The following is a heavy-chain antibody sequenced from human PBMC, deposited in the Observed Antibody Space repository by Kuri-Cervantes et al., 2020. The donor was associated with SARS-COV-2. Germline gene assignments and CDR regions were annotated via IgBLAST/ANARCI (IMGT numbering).Heavy chain of an antibody. CDR3: ARERGPDADGFDI. J-gene: IGHJ3*02. V-gene: IGHV3-33*08. CDR1: GFTFSNYA. CDR2: IWYDGKNE. D-gene: IGHD3-10*01. Sequence: GESLKISCVASGFTFSNYAIHWVRQAPGKGLEWVAVIWYDGKNEYYAGSVKGRFTISRDNSNNTLFLHMDSLRGDDTAVYYCARERGPDADGFDIWGQGTMVTVSS.